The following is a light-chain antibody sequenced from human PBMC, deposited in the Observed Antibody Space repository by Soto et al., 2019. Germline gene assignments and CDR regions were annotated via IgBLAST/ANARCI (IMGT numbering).Light chain of an antibody. CDR2: DAS. CDR1: QTIRYS. CDR3: LQADSSRTWT. J-gene: IGKJ1*01. Sequence: DIQMTQSPSSLSASVGDSVTISCRASQTIRYSLNWYQQKPGKAPKVLIYDASTLQSGVSPRFSVSGSRTDFSLTISSLQPEDVGTYYGLQADSSRTWTFGQETRVQVK. V-gene: IGKV1-39*01.